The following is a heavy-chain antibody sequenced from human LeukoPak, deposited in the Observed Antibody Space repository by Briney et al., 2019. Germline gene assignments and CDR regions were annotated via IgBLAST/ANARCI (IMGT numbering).Heavy chain of an antibody. CDR2: IIPMFGTA. V-gene: IGHV1-69*01. CDR3: ALGSRGVMTDWFDP. J-gene: IGHJ5*02. CDR1: GGTFNNYA. D-gene: IGHD3-10*01. Sequence: SVKVSCKASGGTFNNYAISWVRQAPGQGLEWMGAIIPMFGTANYAQKYQCRVTITADESTSTAHIELSSLRPEDTAMYYCALGSRGVMTDWFDPWGQGTLVTVSS.